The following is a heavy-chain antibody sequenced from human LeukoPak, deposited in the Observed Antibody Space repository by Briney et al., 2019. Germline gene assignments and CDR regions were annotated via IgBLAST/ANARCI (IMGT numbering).Heavy chain of an antibody. V-gene: IGHV4-4*07. Sequence: SETLSLTCTVSGGSISGYYWSWLRQPAGRGLEWIGRIQTSGSANYNPSLKSRLTMSVDTSENQFSLNLNSVTAADTAVYYCARASTSGRAFDYWGQGTLVTVSS. D-gene: IGHD2-2*01. CDR2: IQTSGSA. CDR1: GGSISGYY. CDR3: ARASTSGRAFDY. J-gene: IGHJ4*02.